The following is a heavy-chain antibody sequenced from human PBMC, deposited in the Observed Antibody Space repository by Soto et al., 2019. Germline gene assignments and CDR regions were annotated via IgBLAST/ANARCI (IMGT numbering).Heavy chain of an antibody. D-gene: IGHD3-3*01. CDR3: ARGGGYDFRSSQAPPIDV. CDR2: LYYTGST. CDR1: GGSISDFY. Sequence: SETLSLTCNVSGGSISDFYWSWIRQSPGKRLDWIGYLYYTGSTNYNPALKSRVTISLDTSKNQFSLKVRSVTAADTAVYYCARGGGYDFRSSQAPPIDVWGQGTTGPVSS. V-gene: IGHV4-59*01. J-gene: IGHJ6*02.